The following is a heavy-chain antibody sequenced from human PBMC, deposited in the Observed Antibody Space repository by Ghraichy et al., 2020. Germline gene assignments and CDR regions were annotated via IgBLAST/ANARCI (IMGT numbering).Heavy chain of an antibody. CDR2: ISSSSSYI. CDR1: GFTFSSYS. D-gene: IGHD4-17*01. CDR3: AVHRTYGDYRPIFDY. Sequence: GGSLRLSCAASGFTFSSYSMNWVRQAPGKGLEWVSSISSSSSYIYYADSVKGRFTISRDNAKNSLYLQMNSLRAEDTAVYYCAVHRTYGDYRPIFDYWGQGTLVTVSS. V-gene: IGHV3-21*01. J-gene: IGHJ4*02.